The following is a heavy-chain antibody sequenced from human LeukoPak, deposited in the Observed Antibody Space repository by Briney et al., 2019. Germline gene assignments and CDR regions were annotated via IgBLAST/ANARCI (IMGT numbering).Heavy chain of an antibody. D-gene: IGHD6-13*01. Sequence: GASVKVSCKASGYTFTGYYMHWVRQAPGQGLEWMGIINPSGGSTSYAQKFQGRVTMTRDTSTSTVYMELCSLRSEDTAVYYCARASIAAAGLTSTLAEYFQHWGQGTLVTVSS. CDR3: ARASIAAAGLTSTLAEYFQH. V-gene: IGHV1-46*01. J-gene: IGHJ1*01. CDR2: INPSGGST. CDR1: GYTFTGYY.